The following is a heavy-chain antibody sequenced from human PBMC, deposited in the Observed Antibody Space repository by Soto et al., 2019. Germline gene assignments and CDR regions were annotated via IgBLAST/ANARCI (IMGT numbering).Heavy chain of an antibody. J-gene: IGHJ4*02. Sequence: GGSLRLSCAASGFTFNSYVLTWVRQAPGEGLEWVSSISRSGRGSAYYADSVKGRFTISRDNSENTLFLQMNNLRDEDTALYYCARGRYLDSSDYWVANLPFDHWGLGTLVTVSS. D-gene: IGHD3-22*01. CDR3: ARGRYLDSSDYWVANLPFDH. CDR2: ISRSGRGSA. V-gene: IGHV3-23*01. CDR1: GFTFNSYV.